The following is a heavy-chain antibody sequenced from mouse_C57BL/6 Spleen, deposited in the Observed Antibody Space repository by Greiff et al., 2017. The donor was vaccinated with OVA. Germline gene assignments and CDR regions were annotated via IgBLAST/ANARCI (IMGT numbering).Heavy chain of an antibody. V-gene: IGHV1-15*01. CDR2: IDPETGGT. CDR1: GYTFTDYE. Sequence: VQLQQSGAELVRPGASVTLSCKASGYTFTDYEMHWVKQTPVHGLEWIGAIDPETGGTAHNQKFKGKAILTADKSSSTAYMELRSLTSEDSAVYYCTREGYGNHGAMDYWGQGTSVTVSS. D-gene: IGHD2-10*02. CDR3: TREGYGNHGAMDY. J-gene: IGHJ4*01.